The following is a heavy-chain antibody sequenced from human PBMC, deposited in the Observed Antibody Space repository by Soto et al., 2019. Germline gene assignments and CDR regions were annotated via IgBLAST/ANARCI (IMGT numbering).Heavy chain of an antibody. Sequence: GGSLRLSCAACGYTFSNYAMSGIRRAPGKGLEWISYISGNGEVIQYAASARGRFTISRDNAESSVYLEMESLRDEDTALYYCARDVDADFRTDFDYWGRGTLVTVSS. V-gene: IGHV3-11*01. CDR1: GYTFSNYA. CDR3: ARDVDADFRTDFDY. D-gene: IGHD4-17*01. CDR2: ISGNGEVI. J-gene: IGHJ4*02.